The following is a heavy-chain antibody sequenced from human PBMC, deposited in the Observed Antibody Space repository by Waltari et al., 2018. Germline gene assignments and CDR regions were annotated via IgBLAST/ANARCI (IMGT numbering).Heavy chain of an antibody. CDR3: ASLLLDTPPGSYYYYMDV. Sequence: QVHLQQWGAGLLKPSETLSLTCGVYGGTLSGFYWSWIRQPPGKGLEWIGVISHSGYTTYNPSLKSRVTMSLDTSKSQFSLTLYSMTAADTAVYYCASLLLDTPPGSYYYYMDVWGKGTTVTVSS. CDR1: GGTLSGFY. V-gene: IGHV4-34*02. J-gene: IGHJ6*03. CDR2: ISHSGYT. D-gene: IGHD3-3*01.